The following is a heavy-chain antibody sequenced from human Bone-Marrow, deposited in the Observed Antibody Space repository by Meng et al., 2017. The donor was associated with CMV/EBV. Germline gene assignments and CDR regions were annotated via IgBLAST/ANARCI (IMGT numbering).Heavy chain of an antibody. CDR3: ASDTVYMGDAFDI. V-gene: IGHV3-30-3*01. J-gene: IGHJ3*02. D-gene: IGHD4-11*01. CDR2: ISYDGSNK. Sequence: GESLKISCAASGFTFSSYAMHWVRQAPGKGLEWVAVISYDGSNKYYADSVKGRFTISRDNSTNTLYLQMNSLRAEDTAVYYCASDTVYMGDAFDIWGQGTMVTVSS. CDR1: GFTFSSYA.